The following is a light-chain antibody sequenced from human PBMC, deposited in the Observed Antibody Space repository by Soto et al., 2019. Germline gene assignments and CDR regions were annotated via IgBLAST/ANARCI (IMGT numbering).Light chain of an antibody. CDR2: DVS. CDR3: CSYAGSYTYV. V-gene: IGLV2-11*01. Sequence: QSVLTQPASVSGSLGQSITISCTGTTRDIAGYNYVSWYQQHPGKAPKLMIYDVSKRPSGVPDRFSGSKSGNTASLTISGLQAEDEADYYCCSYAGSYTYVFGTGTKVTVL. J-gene: IGLJ1*01. CDR1: TRDIAGYNY.